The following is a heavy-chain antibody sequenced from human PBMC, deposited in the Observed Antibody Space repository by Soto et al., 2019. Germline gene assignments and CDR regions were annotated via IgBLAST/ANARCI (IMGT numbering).Heavy chain of an antibody. CDR3: ASTVDCSSTSCYASFYNY. Sequence: EVQLLESGGGLVQPGGSLRLSCAASGCTFSSYAMSWVRQAPGKGLEWGSAISGSGGSTYYADSVKGRFTISRDKSMNTLYLQMNSLRAEDTAVYYCASTVDCSSTSCYASFYNYWGQGTLVTVSS. D-gene: IGHD2-2*01. V-gene: IGHV3-23*01. CDR2: ISGSGGST. J-gene: IGHJ4*02. CDR1: GCTFSSYA.